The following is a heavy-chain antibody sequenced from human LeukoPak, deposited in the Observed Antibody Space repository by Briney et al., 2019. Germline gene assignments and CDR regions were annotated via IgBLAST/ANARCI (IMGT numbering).Heavy chain of an antibody. V-gene: IGHV1-24*01. CDR2: FDPEDGET. CDR3: ATVYYDSSGYTQYYFDY. Sequence: ASVKVSCKVSGYTLTELSMHWVRQAPGKGLEWMGGFDPEDGETIYAQKFQGRVTMTEDTSTDTAYMELSSLRSEDTAVYYCATVYYDSSGYTQYYFDYWGQGTLVTVFS. CDR1: GYTLTELS. J-gene: IGHJ4*02. D-gene: IGHD3-22*01.